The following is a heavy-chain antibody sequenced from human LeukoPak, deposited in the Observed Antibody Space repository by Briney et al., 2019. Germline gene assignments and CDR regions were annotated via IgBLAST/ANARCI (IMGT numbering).Heavy chain of an antibody. D-gene: IGHD6-19*01. J-gene: IGHJ4*02. CDR3: GKFIAVAGTLGFDY. CDR2: IYWDDDK. Sequence: SGPTLVKPTQTLTLTCTFSGFSLSTSGVGVGWIRQPPGKALEWLALIYWDDDKRYSPSLKSRLTITKDTSKNQVVLTMTNMDPVDTATYYCGKFIAVAGTLGFDYWGQGTLVTVSS. CDR1: GFSLSTSGVG. V-gene: IGHV2-5*02.